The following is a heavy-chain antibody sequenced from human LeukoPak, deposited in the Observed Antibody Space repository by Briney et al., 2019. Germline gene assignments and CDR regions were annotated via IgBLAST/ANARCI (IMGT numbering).Heavy chain of an antibody. J-gene: IGHJ6*03. V-gene: IGHV4-39*07. D-gene: IGHD2-2*01. CDR3: ARVGGVVPAATHYYYYMDV. CDR2: IYYSGST. Sequence: SETLSLTCTVSGGSISSSSYYWGWIRQPPGKGLEWIGSIYYSGSTYYNPSLKSRVTISVDTSKNQFSLKLSSVTAADTAVYYCARVGGVVPAATHYYYYMDVWGKGTTVTVSS. CDR1: GGSISSSSYY.